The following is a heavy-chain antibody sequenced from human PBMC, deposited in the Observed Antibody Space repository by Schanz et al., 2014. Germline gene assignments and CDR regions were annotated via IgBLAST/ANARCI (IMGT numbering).Heavy chain of an antibody. Sequence: QVQLVQSGAEVKKPGASVKVSCKTSGYTFSDYGITWVRQAPGQGPEFMGWISTFRNEDTNSAQRFQGRLTMTTDTSTSTAYMELSSLKSEDTAVYYCARGPLGTSPWGQGTLVTVSS. CDR1: GYTFSDYG. D-gene: IGHD5-12*01. CDR2: ISTFRNEDT. V-gene: IGHV1-18*01. J-gene: IGHJ5*02. CDR3: ARGPLGTSP.